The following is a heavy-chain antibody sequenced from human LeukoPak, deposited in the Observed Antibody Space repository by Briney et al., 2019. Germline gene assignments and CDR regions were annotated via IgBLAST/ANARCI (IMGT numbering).Heavy chain of an antibody. CDR3: ARGSYGSGTYYRT. D-gene: IGHD3-10*01. Sequence: SETLSLTCTVSGGSISSSSYYWGWIRQPPGKGLEWIGSIYYSGSTYYNPSLKSRVTISVDTSKNQFSLRLSSVTAADMAVYYCARGSYGSGTYYRTWGQGTLVTVSS. CDR1: GGSISSSSYY. J-gene: IGHJ5*02. CDR2: IYYSGST. V-gene: IGHV4-39*07.